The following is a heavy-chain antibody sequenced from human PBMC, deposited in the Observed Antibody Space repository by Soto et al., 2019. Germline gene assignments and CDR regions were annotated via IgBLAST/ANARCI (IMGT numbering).Heavy chain of an antibody. CDR3: ARESEDLTSNFDY. V-gene: IGHV3-21*03. CDR2: ISSTTNYI. Sequence: EVQLGESGGGLVKPGGSLRLSCASSGFTFTRYSMNWVRQAPGKGLEWVSYISSTTNYIYYGDSMKGRFTIYRDNAKNSLYLDMNSLRAEDTAVYDCARESEDLTSNFDYWGQGTLVTVSS. CDR1: GFTFTRYS. J-gene: IGHJ4*02.